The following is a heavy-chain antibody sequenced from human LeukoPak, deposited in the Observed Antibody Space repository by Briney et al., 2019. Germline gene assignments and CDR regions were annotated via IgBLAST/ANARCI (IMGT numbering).Heavy chain of an antibody. V-gene: IGHV3-33*01. J-gene: IGHJ4*02. Sequence: GGSLRLSCAASGFTFSSYGMHGVRHAPGKGLEWVAVIWYDGNNKYYADSVKGRFTISRDNSKNTLYLQMNSLRAEDTAVYYCARDRDGSGSALGDWGQGTLVTVSS. CDR3: ARDRDGSGSALGD. CDR1: GFTFSSYG. CDR2: IWYDGNNK. D-gene: IGHD3-10*01.